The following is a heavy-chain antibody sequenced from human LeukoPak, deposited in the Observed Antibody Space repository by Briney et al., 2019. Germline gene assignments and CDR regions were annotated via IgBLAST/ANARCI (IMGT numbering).Heavy chain of an antibody. Sequence: GGSLRLSCSASGFTVSSNYMSWVRQAPGKGLEWVSVIYSGGSTYYADSVKGRSTISRDNSKNTLYLQMNSLRAEDTAVYYCASPKSGLRFRGVAFDIWGQGTMVTVSS. D-gene: IGHD5-12*01. CDR3: ASPKSGLRFRGVAFDI. V-gene: IGHV3-66*01. J-gene: IGHJ3*02. CDR2: IYSGGST. CDR1: GFTVSSNY.